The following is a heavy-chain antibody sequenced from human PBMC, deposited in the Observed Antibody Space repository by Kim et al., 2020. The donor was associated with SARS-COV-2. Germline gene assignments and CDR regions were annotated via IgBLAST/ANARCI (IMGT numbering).Heavy chain of an antibody. CDR3: AKAPVTTAYFDY. CDR2: ISWNSGSI. V-gene: IGHV3-9*01. D-gene: IGHD4-17*01. Sequence: GGSLRLSCAASGFTFDDYAMHWVRQAPGKGLEWVSGISWNSGSIGYADSVKGRFTISRDNAKNSLYLQMNSLRAEDTALYYCAKAPVTTAYFDYWGQGTL. J-gene: IGHJ4*02. CDR1: GFTFDDYA.